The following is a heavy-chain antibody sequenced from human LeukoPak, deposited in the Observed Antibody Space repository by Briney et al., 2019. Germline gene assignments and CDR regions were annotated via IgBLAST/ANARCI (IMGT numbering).Heavy chain of an antibody. V-gene: IGHV3-15*01. CDR2: IKSKTDGGTT. J-gene: IGHJ5*02. D-gene: IGHD2-2*02. CDR3: TLEGDIVVVPAAIGWFDP. CDR1: GFTFSDYY. Sequence: GGSLRLSCAASGFTFSDYYMSWIRQAPGKGLEWVGRIKSKTDGGTTDYAAPVKGRFTISRDDSKNTLYLQMNSLKTEDTAVYYCTLEGDIVVVPAAIGWFDPWGQGTLVTVSS.